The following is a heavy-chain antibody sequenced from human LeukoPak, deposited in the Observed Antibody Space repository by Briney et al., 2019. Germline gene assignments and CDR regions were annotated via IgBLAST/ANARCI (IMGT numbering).Heavy chain of an antibody. J-gene: IGHJ3*01. CDR3: ARRLAGATTFLDV. Sequence: SQTLSLTCTVSGGSINSGRYYWIWIRQPAGKGLEWIGRIYTSGSTNYNVSLKSRVTISMDTSKNQFSLKLSSVTAADTAVYYCARRLAGATTFLDVWGQGTLVTVSS. V-gene: IGHV4-61*02. CDR2: IYTSGST. D-gene: IGHD1-26*01. CDR1: GGSINSGRYY.